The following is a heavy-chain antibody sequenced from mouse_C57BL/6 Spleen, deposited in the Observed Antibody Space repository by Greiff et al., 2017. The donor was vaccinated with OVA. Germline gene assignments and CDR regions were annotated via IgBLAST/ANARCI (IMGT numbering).Heavy chain of an antibody. Sequence: EVKLQESGPGLVKPSQSLSLTCSVTGYSITSGYYWNWIRQFPGNKLEWMGYISYDGSNNYNPSLKNPISITRDTSKNKFFLKLNSVTTEDTATDYCARDHYGIAYLDDWGQGTTLTVSS. CDR3: ARDHYGIAYLDD. D-gene: IGHD2-1*01. J-gene: IGHJ2*01. CDR2: ISYDGSN. V-gene: IGHV3-6*01. CDR1: GYSITSGYY.